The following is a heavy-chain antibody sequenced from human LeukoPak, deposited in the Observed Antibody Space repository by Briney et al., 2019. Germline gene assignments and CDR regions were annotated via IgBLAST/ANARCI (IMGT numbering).Heavy chain of an antibody. CDR1: GFTVSSNY. D-gene: IGHD5-18*01. Sequence: GGSLRLSCAASGFTVSSNYMSWVRQAPGKGLEWVSVIYSGGSTYYADSVKGRFTISRDNSKNTLYLQMNSLRAEDTAVYYCARDPVDTAMVGDYWGQGTLVTVSS. CDR3: ARDPVDTAMVGDY. J-gene: IGHJ4*02. V-gene: IGHV3-66*02. CDR2: IYSGGST.